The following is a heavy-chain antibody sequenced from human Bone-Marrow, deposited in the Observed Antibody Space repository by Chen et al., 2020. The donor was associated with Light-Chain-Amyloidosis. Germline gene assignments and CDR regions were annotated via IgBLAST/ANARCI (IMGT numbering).Heavy chain of an antibody. CDR2: IKQDTSEK. CDR3: ARHIVWGAPDY. V-gene: IGHV3-7*03. CDR1: GFTFSVYW. J-gene: IGHJ4*02. Sequence: EVQLVESGGGLVQPGGSLRLSCAASGFTFSVYWMSWVRQAPGKGLEWVANIKQDTSEKYYVDSVKGRFTISRDNAKDSLYLQMSSLRAEDTAMYYCARHIVWGAPDYWGQGTLVTVSS. D-gene: IGHD3-16*01.